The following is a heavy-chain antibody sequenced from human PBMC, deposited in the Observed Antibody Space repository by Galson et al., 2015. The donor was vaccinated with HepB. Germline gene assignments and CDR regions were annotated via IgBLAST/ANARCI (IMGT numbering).Heavy chain of an antibody. D-gene: IGHD6-19*01. CDR2: IYHSGST. CDR1: GGSISSSNW. V-gene: IGHV4-4*02. J-gene: IGHJ5*02. CDR3: ARSRWIAVAGTGSHWFDP. Sequence: ETLSLTCAVSGGSISSSNWWSWVRQPPGKGLEWIGEIYHSGSTNYNPSLKSRVTISVDKSKNQFSLKLSSVTAADTAVYYCARSRWIAVAGTGSHWFDPWGQGTLVTVSS.